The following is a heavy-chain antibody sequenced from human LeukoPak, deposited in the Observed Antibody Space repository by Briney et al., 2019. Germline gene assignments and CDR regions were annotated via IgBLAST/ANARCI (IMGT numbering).Heavy chain of an antibody. CDR1: GFTFSSYS. J-gene: IGHJ1*01. D-gene: IGHD2-21*01. V-gene: IGHV3-21*01. Sequence: GGSLRLSCAASGFTFSSYSMNWVRQTPGKGLEWVSSISSSTYIYYADSVKGRFTISRDNAKNSLYLQMNSLRAENTAVYYCAREPTSLILWGQGTLVTVSS. CDR3: AREPTSLIL. CDR2: ISSSTYI.